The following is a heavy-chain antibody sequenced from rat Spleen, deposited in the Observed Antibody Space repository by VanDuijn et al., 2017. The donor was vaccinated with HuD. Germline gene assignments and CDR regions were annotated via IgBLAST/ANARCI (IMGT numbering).Heavy chain of an antibody. CDR2: ISYDGSNT. J-gene: IGHJ1*01. V-gene: IGHV5-29*01. CDR3: ARQKDWYFDF. CDR1: GFTFSDYY. Sequence: EVQLVESDGGLVQPGRSLKLSCAASGFTFSDYYMAWVRQAPTKGLEWVATISYDGSNTYYRDSVKGRFTISRDNAKSTLYLQMDSLRSEDTATYYCARQKDWYFDFWGPGTMVTVSS.